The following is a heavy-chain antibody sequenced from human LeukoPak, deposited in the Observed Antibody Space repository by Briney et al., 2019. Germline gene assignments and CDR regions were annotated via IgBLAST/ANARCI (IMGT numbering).Heavy chain of an antibody. CDR1: GFTFSSYS. V-gene: IGHV3-21*01. CDR2: ISSSSSYI. J-gene: IGHJ4*02. CDR3: ARGGYDILTGFSY. Sequence: PGGSLRLSCAASGFTFSSYSMNWVRQAPGKGLEWVSSISSSSSYIYYADSVKGRFTISRDNAKNSLYLQMNSLRAEDTAVYYCARGGYDILTGFSYWGQGTLVTVSS. D-gene: IGHD3-9*01.